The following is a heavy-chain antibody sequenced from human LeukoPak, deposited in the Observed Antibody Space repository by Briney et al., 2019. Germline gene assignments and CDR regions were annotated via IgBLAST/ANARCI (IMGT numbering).Heavy chain of an antibody. CDR3: ARLGGSPPYFDY. CDR2: IRRKGNDYAT. CDR1: GFSFSGSA. V-gene: IGHV3-73*01. Sequence: GGSLRLSCAASGFSFSGSAIHWVRQASGKGLEWVGHIRRKGNDYATAYTASVKGRFTISRDDSKNTAFLQMDSLKTEDTAVYFCARLGGSPPYFDYWGQGTLVTVSS. D-gene: IGHD3-16*01. J-gene: IGHJ4*02.